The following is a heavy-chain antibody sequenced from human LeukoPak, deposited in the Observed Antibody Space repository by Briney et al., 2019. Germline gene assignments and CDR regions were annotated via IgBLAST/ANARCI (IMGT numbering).Heavy chain of an antibody. CDR2: FDPEDGKT. Sequence: ASVKVSCKVSGYTLAELSMHWVRQAPGKGLEWMGGFDPEDGKTIYAQKFQGRVTMTEDTSTDTAYMELSSLKSEDTAVYYCASTPPVLAAIGPTYYYMDVWGKRTTVTVSS. D-gene: IGHD2-2*01. V-gene: IGHV1-24*01. J-gene: IGHJ6*03. CDR3: ASTPPVLAAIGPTYYYMDV. CDR1: GYTLAELS.